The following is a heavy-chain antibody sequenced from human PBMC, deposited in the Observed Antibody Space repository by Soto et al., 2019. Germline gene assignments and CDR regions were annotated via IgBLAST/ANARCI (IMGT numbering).Heavy chain of an antibody. Sequence: QVQLQESGAGLVKPSQTLSLTCTVSGGSISSGGYYWSWIRQHLGKGLEWIGYIYYSGSTYYNPSLKSRVTISVDTSKYQFSLKLSSVTAADTAVYYCEGGYFRDFDYWGQGTLVTVSS. D-gene: IGHD3-10*01. V-gene: IGHV4-31*03. CDR2: IYYSGST. CDR3: EGGYFRDFDY. CDR1: GGSISSGGYY. J-gene: IGHJ4*02.